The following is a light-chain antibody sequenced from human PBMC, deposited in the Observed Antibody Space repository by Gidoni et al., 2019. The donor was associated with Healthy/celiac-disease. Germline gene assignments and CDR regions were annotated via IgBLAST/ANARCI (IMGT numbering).Light chain of an antibody. CDR2: AAS. J-gene: IGKJ4*01. V-gene: IGKV1-8*01. Sequence: AIRMTQSPSSFSASTGDRVTITCRASQGISSYLAWYQQKPGKAPKLLIYAASTLQSRVPSRFSGSGSGTDFTLTISCLQSEDFATYYCQQYYSYPLTFGGXTKVEIK. CDR1: QGISSY. CDR3: QQYYSYPLT.